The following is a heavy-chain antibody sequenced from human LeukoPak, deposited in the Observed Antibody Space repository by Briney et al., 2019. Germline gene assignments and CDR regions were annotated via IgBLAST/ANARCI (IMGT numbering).Heavy chain of an antibody. D-gene: IGHD1-26*01. Sequence: GASVKVSCKASGYTFTSYGISWVRQAPGQGLEWMGWISAYNGNTNYAQKLQGRVTMTTDTSTSTAYMELRSLRSDDTAVYHCARERVGATKSGFDYWGQGTLVTVSS. CDR3: ARERVGATKSGFDY. V-gene: IGHV1-18*01. CDR2: ISAYNGNT. J-gene: IGHJ4*02. CDR1: GYTFTSYG.